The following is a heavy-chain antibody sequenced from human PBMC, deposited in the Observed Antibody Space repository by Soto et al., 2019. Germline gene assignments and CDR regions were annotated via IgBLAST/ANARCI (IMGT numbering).Heavy chain of an antibody. CDR1: GYSFASYW. V-gene: IGHV5-51*01. CDR2: IYPGDSDT. D-gene: IGHD6-6*01. Sequence: GAGLKSSCQGSGYSFASYWSCWVRQMPGKDLEWMGIIYPGDSDTRYSPSFQGQVTISADKSLRTAYLQWTSLKASDTALYYCARTRSFTLGFYYDGMDVWGQGTTVTVSS. CDR3: ARTRSFTLGFYYDGMDV. J-gene: IGHJ6*02.